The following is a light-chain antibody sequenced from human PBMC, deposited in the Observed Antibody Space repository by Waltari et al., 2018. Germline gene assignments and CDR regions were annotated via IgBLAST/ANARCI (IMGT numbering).Light chain of an antibody. Sequence: EIVMTQSPATLSVSPGERATLSCRASQSVSSNLAWYQQKPGQAPRLLIYGASTRATGIPARFSGSGSGTGVTLTISSLQSEDFAVYYCQQYNNWPPWTFGQGTKVEIK. CDR3: QQYNNWPPWT. V-gene: IGKV3-15*01. CDR1: QSVSSN. CDR2: GAS. J-gene: IGKJ1*01.